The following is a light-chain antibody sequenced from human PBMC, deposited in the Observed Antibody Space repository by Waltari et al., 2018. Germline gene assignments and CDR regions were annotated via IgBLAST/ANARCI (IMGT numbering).Light chain of an antibody. V-gene: IGKV4-1*01. CDR3: QQYYKTPQT. CDR2: WAS. J-gene: IGKJ1*01. Sequence: DIVMTQSEDYLAVSQGERATIHCKPRQTISSSPNYKNYLAWYQQKPGQPPKLLIYWASTRESGVPDRFSGSGSGTDFTLTISSLQAEDVAVYYCQQYYKTPQTFGQGTKVEIK. CDR1: QTISSSPNYKNY.